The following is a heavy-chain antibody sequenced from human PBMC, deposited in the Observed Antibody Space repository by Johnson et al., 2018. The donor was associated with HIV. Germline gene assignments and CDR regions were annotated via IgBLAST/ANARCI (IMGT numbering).Heavy chain of an antibody. V-gene: IGHV3-30*02. CDR2: IRYDGNRR. CDR3: ARDGGIQLWSAFDI. CDR1: GFDFGAYG. Sequence: QEQLVESGGGEVQPGGSLRLSCVASGFDFGAYGMNWVRQAPGKGLEWVAFIRYDGNRRDYADSVNGRFSVSRDNSKNMLFLEMKSLRSEDTAVYYCARDGGIQLWSAFDIWGQGTMVTVSS. D-gene: IGHD5-18*01. J-gene: IGHJ3*02.